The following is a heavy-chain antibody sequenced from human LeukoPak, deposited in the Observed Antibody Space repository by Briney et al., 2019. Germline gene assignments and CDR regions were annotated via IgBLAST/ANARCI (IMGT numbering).Heavy chain of an antibody. J-gene: IGHJ4*02. V-gene: IGHV4-59*12. CDR2: IYDSGST. Sequence: SETLSLTCTVSGGSINSYYWSWIRQPPGKGLEWIGYIYDSGSTNYNPSLKSRVTISVDTSKNQFSLKLSSVTAADTAVYYCASDSSGWFLGYWGQGTLVTVSS. CDR1: GGSINSYY. D-gene: IGHD6-19*01. CDR3: ASDSSGWFLGY.